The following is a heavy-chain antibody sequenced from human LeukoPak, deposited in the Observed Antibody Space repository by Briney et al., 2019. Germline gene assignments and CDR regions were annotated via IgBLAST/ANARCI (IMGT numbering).Heavy chain of an antibody. CDR1: GFTFSGYA. CDR3: ASKFGESYYYYYGLDV. V-gene: IGHV3-23*01. J-gene: IGHJ6*02. CDR2: IGGSGDTT. Sequence: GGSLRLSCAASGFTFSGYAMAWVRQAPGKGLELVSVIGGSGDTTRYADSVKGRFTISRDKSKTTLSLQMNSLRVEDTAVYYCASKFGESYYYYYGLDVWGQGTTVTVSS. D-gene: IGHD3-10*01.